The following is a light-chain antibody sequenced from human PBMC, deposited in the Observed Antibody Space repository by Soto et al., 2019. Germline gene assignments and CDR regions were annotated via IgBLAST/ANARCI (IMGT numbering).Light chain of an antibody. CDR2: AGTGGIVG. CDR1: SGYSNYN. CDR3: GADHGWGSNFVYV. Sequence: QSVLTQPPSASASLGASCTLTCPLGSGYSNYNVDWYQQRPGKGPRFVMRAGTGGIVGSKGDGILDRFSVLGSGLNRYLTIKHIHEEDESDYHCGADHGWGSNFVYVFGTGTQLNVL. J-gene: IGLJ1*01. V-gene: IGLV9-49*01.